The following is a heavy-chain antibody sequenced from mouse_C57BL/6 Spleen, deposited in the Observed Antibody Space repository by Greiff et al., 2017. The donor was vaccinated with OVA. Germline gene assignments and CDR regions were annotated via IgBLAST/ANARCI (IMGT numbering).Heavy chain of an antibody. CDR3: ARETDYYYGRGYFDV. Sequence: DVKLVESEGGLVQPGSSMKLSCTASGFTFSDYYMAWVRQVPEKGLEWVANINYDGSSTSYLDSLKSRFIISRDNAKNILYLQMSSLKSEDTATYYCARETDYYYGRGYFDVWGTGTTVTVSS. V-gene: IGHV5-16*01. CDR1: GFTFSDYY. D-gene: IGHD1-1*01. J-gene: IGHJ1*03. CDR2: INYDGSST.